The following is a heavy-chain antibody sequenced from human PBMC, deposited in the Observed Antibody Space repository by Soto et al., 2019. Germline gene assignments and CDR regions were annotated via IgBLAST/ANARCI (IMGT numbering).Heavy chain of an antibody. CDR2: ISGSGGST. CDR1: GFTFSSYA. D-gene: IGHD2-21*02. CDR3: AKCLFDGDCPPDYYGMDV. Sequence: EVQLLESGGGLVQPGGSLRLSCAASGFTFSSYAMSWVRQAPGKGLEWVSAISGSGGSTYYADSVKGRFTISRDNAKNTQYLQTNSLRAEETAVYYCAKCLFDGDCPPDYYGMDVWGPRTTVTVSS. J-gene: IGHJ6*02. V-gene: IGHV3-23*01.